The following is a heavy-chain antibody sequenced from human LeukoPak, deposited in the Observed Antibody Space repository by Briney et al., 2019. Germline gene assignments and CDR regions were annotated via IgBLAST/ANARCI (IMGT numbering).Heavy chain of an antibody. Sequence: AGGSLRLSCAASGFTFTTYAMNWVRQAPGKGLEWVSGIVGSGGSTYYADSVKGRFTISRDNTKNTLYLQMSSLRVEDTAIYYCARAPSGGYDYWGQGTLVTVFS. V-gene: IGHV3-23*01. CDR1: GFTFTTYA. D-gene: IGHD1-26*01. CDR3: ARAPSGGYDY. CDR2: IVGSGGST. J-gene: IGHJ4*02.